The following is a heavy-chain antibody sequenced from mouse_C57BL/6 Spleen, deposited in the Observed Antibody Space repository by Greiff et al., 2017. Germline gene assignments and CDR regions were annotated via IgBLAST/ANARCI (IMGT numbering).Heavy chain of an antibody. CDR3: TRSYYGSSLYYAMDY. CDR2: IDPETGGT. Sequence: QVQLQQSGAELVRPGASVTLSCKASGYTFTDYEMHWVKQTPVHGLEWIGAIDPETGGTAYNQKFKGKAILTADKSSSTAYMELRSLTSEDSAVYYCTRSYYGSSLYYAMDYWGQGTSVTVSS. CDR1: GYTFTDYE. D-gene: IGHD1-1*01. J-gene: IGHJ4*01. V-gene: IGHV1-15*01.